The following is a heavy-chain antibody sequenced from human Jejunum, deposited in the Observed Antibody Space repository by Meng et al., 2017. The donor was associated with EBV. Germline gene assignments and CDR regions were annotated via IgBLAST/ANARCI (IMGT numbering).Heavy chain of an antibody. V-gene: IGHV1-8*01. Sequence: VQLVQSGAEVKKPGASVKVSCKPSGYTFTSYDINWVRQATGQGLEWMGWMNPNSGNRGYAQKFQGRLTMTSDTSISTAYMELSSLISEDTALYYCVVGTIDMTFNYWGQGMLVTVSS. D-gene: IGHD2-21*02. J-gene: IGHJ4*02. CDR3: VVGTIDMTFNY. CDR2: MNPNSGNR. CDR1: GYTFTSYD.